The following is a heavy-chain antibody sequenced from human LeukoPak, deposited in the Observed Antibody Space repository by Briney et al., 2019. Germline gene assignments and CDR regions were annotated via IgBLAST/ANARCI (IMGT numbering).Heavy chain of an antibody. CDR2: IYTSGST. V-gene: IGHV4-4*07. Sequence: SETLSLTCTVSGGSISSYYWSWIRQPAGKGLEWIGRIYTSGSTNYNPSLKSRVTISVDTSKNQFSLKLSSVTAADTAVYYCARESVALIVVVPHMKRGNWFDPWGQGTLVTVSS. CDR3: ARESVALIVVVPHMKRGNWFDP. J-gene: IGHJ5*02. D-gene: IGHD2-2*01. CDR1: GGSISSYY.